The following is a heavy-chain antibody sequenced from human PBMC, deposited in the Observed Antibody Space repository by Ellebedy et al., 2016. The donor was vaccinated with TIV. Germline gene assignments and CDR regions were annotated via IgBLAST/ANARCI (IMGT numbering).Heavy chain of an antibody. J-gene: IGHJ3*02. CDR3: ARHSGGNGFDI. CDR2: ISSDGSDT. V-gene: IGHV3-74*01. CDR1: GFSISSHR. Sequence: GESLKISCAASGFSISSHRMHWVRQAAGKGLVWVSHISSDGSDTSYADSVKGRFIISRDNAENTLDLQMSSLRAEDTALYYCARHSGGNGFDIWGQGTMVTGSP. D-gene: IGHD1-14*01.